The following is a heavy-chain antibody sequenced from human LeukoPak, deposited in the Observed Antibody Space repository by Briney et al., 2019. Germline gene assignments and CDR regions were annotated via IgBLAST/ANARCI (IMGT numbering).Heavy chain of an antibody. CDR3: ARVEWELLTD. CDR1: GGSFSGYY. J-gene: IGHJ4*02. CDR2: INHSGST. V-gene: IGHV4-34*01. D-gene: IGHD1-26*01. Sequence: SETLSLTCAVYGGSFSGYYWSWIRQPPGKGLEWIGEINHSGSTNYNPSLKSRVTISVDTSKNRFSLKLSSVTAADTAVYYCARVEWELLTDWGQGTLVTVSS.